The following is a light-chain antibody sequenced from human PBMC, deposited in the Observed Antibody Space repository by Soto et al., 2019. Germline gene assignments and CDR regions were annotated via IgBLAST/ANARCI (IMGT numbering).Light chain of an antibody. CDR2: AAS. CDR3: QQSYSTLVT. J-gene: IGKJ5*01. Sequence: DIQMTQSPSSMSASVGDRVTSTCRASQSISSYLNWYQQKPGKAPKLLIYAASSLQSGAPSRFSGSGSGTDFTLTISSLQPEDFATYYCQQSYSTLVTFGQGTRLEIK. V-gene: IGKV1-39*01. CDR1: QSISSY.